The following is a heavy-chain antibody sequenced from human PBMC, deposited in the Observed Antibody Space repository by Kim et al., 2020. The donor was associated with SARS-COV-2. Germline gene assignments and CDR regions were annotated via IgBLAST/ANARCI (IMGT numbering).Heavy chain of an antibody. CDR2: IYYSGST. V-gene: IGHV4-39*01. CDR1: GGSISSSSYY. D-gene: IGHD6-19*01. J-gene: IGHJ4*02. Sequence: SETLSLTCTVSGGSISSSSYYWGWIRQPPGKGLEWIGSIYYSGSTYYNPSLKSRVTISVDTSKNQFSLKLSSVTAADTAVYYCARRGSSGWYPNFDYWGQGTLVTVSS. CDR3: ARRGSSGWYPNFDY.